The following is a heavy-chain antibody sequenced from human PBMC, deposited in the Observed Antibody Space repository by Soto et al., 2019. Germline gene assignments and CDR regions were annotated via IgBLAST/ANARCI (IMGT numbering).Heavy chain of an antibody. D-gene: IGHD1-1*01. CDR3: AYGTWVLGWFDP. Sequence: PGGSLRLSCVVSGFTLNDYATHWVRPAPGKGLQWVACVPHYGVEKAYLDSVKGRFTISRDTSTKTVHLVLTNVQVDDAALYHCAYGTWVLGWFDPWGPGTRVTVSS. J-gene: IGHJ5*02. V-gene: IGHV3-30*02. CDR2: VPHYGVEK. CDR1: GFTLNDYA.